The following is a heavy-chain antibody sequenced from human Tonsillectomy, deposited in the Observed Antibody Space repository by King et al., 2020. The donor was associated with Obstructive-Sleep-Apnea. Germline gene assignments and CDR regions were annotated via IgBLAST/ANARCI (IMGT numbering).Heavy chain of an antibody. V-gene: IGHV3-30*02. Sequence: VQLVESGGGVVQPGRSLRLSCAASGFTFSSYGMHWVRQAPGKGLEWVAFIRYDGSNKYYADSVKGRFTISRDNSKNTLYLQMNSLRAEDTAVYYWAKARSGCSSTSCSVDYWGQGTLVTVSS. CDR2: IRYDGSNK. J-gene: IGHJ4*02. D-gene: IGHD2-2*01. CDR1: GFTFSSYG. CDR3: AKARSGCSSTSCSVDY.